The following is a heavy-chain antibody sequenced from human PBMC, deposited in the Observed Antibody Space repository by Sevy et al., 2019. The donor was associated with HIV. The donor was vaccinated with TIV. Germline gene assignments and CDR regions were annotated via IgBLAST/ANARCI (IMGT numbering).Heavy chain of an antibody. D-gene: IGHD6-13*01. V-gene: IGHV3-23*01. CDR3: AKGSQSSSWYPYYFDY. CDR2: ISGSGGST. Sequence: GGSLRLSCAASGFTFSSYAMSWVRQAPGKGLEWVSAISGSGGSTYYADSVKGQFTISRDNSKNTLYLQMNSLRAEDTAVYYCAKGSQSSSWYPYYFDYWGQGTLVTVSS. CDR1: GFTFSSYA. J-gene: IGHJ4*02.